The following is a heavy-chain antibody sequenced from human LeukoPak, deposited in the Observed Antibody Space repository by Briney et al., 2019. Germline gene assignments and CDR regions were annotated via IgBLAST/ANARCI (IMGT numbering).Heavy chain of an antibody. CDR1: GGSISTYY. D-gene: IGHD3-22*01. CDR2: ISSSGST. CDR3: ARGPYSYDSSGAFDI. V-gene: IGHV4-4*08. J-gene: IGHJ3*02. Sequence: SETLSLTCTVSGGSISTYYWSWIRRPPGKGLEWIGRISSSGSTNYNPSLKSRVTISVDTSKNQFSLKLSSVTAADTAVYFCARGPYSYDSSGAFDIWGQGTMVTVSS.